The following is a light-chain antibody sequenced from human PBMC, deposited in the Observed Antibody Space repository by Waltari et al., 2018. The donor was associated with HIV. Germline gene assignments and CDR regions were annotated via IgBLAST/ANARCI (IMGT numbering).Light chain of an antibody. CDR1: SSHVGGYNF. V-gene: IGLV2-14*01. J-gene: IGLJ2*01. CDR3: SSYTSSSTLV. CDR2: EVR. Sequence: QSALTQPASASGSPGQSITISCTGTSSHVGGYNFVPWFQHHPGKAPKVMIYEVRNRPSGVSNRFSGSKSGNTAALTISGLQAEDEADYYCSSYTSSSTLVFGGGTKLTVL.